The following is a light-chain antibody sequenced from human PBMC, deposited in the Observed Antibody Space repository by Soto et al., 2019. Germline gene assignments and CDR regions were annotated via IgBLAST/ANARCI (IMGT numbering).Light chain of an antibody. CDR1: QSISSY. Sequence: DIQMTQSPSSLAAVVGDRVTLTCRASQSISSYLNWYQKKPGKAPEVLIYAASYLQTGVPSRFSGRGSGTDFTLTIDSLQPEDIATYYCQQTYSGFSFGPGTKVAIK. CDR2: AAS. CDR3: QQTYSGFS. V-gene: IGKV1-39*01. J-gene: IGKJ3*01.